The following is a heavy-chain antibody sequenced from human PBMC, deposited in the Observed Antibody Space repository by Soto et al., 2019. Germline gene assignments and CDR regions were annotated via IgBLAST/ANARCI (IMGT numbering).Heavy chain of an antibody. Sequence: SVKVSCKASGGTFSSYAISWVRQAPGQGLEWMGGIIPIFGTANYAQKFQGRVTITADKSTSTAYMELSSLRSEDTAVYYCAIDRKQYYYYYGMDVWGQGTTVTVSS. CDR1: GGTFSSYA. V-gene: IGHV1-69*06. CDR3: AIDRKQYYYYYGMDV. CDR2: IIPIFGTA. J-gene: IGHJ6*02.